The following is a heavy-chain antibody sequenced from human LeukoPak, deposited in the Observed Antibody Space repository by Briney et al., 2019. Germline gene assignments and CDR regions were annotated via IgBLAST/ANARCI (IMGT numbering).Heavy chain of an antibody. CDR1: GFTFSSYG. V-gene: IGHV3-30*18. CDR2: ISYDGSNK. D-gene: IGHD3-22*01. CDR3: AKGLQTYYYDSSGYYDAFDI. J-gene: IGHJ3*02. Sequence: GGSLRLSCAASGFTFSSYGMHWVRQAPGKGLEWVAVISYDGSNKYYADSVKGRFTISRDNSKNTLYLQMKSLGAEDTAVYYCAKGLQTYYYDSSGYYDAFDIWGQGTMVTVSS.